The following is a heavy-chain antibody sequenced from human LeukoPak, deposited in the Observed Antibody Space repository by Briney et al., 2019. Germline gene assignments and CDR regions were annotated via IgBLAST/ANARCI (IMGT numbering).Heavy chain of an antibody. V-gene: IGHV3-43D*03. CDR1: GFTFDDYA. J-gene: IGHJ6*03. CDR2: ISWDGGST. D-gene: IGHD3-10*01. CDR3: AKDIGGRGVRGVMTWYYYYMDV. Sequence: GGSLRLSCAASGFTFDDYAMHWVRQAPGKGLEWVSLISWDGGSTYYADSVKGRFTISRDNSKNSLYLQMNSLRAEDTVLYYCAKDIGGRGVRGVMTWYYYYMDVWGKGTTVTVSS.